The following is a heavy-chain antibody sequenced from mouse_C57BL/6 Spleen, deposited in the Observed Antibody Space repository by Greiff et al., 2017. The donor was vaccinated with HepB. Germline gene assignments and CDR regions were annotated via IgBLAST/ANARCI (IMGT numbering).Heavy chain of an antibody. J-gene: IGHJ4*01. CDR2: IYPSDSET. CDR3: AGGVYYAMDY. V-gene: IGHV1-61*01. CDR1: GYTFPSYW. Sequence: QVQLQQPGAELVRPGSSVKLSCKASGYTFPSYWMDWVKQRPGQGLEWIGNIYPSDSETHYNQKFKDKATLTVDKSSSTAYMQLSSLTSEDSAVYYCAGGVYYAMDYWGQGTSVTVSS.